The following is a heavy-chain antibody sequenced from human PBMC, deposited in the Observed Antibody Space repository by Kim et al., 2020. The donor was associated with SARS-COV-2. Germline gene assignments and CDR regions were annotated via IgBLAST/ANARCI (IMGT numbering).Heavy chain of an antibody. D-gene: IGHD6-13*01. CDR1: GFTFSSYS. V-gene: IGHV3-21*01. J-gene: IGHJ4*01. CDR2: ISSSSSYK. Sequence: GGSLRLSCAASGFTFSSYSMNWVRQVPGKGLEWVSYISSSSSYKYYADSVTGRFTISRDNAKNSLYLQMNSLRAEDTAVYYWTRGSSRRFRSSCLYYFD. CDR3: TRGSSRRFRSSCLYYFD.